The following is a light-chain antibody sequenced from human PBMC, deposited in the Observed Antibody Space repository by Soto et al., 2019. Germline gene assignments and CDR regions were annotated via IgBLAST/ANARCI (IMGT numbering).Light chain of an antibody. V-gene: IGKV1-39*01. J-gene: IGKJ3*01. CDR2: AAS. CDR3: QQSYLTPFT. CDR1: QSISNY. Sequence: DIQMTQSPSSLSASVGDRVTITCRASQSISNYLNWYQQKAGKAPDLLMYAASSLPSGVPPRFSGSGSGTDFTLTISNLQPEDFATYYCQQSYLTPFTFGPGTKVDIK.